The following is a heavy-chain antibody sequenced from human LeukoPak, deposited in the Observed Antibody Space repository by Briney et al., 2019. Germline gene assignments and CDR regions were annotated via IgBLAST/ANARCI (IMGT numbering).Heavy chain of an antibody. Sequence: SETLSLTCAVYGGSFSGYYWSWIRQPPGKGLEWIGVINHSGSTNYNPSLKSRVTISVDTSKNQFSLKLSSVTAADTAVYYCARGGNYYYYYGMDVWGQGTTVTVSS. V-gene: IGHV4-34*01. J-gene: IGHJ6*02. CDR1: GGSFSGYY. CDR3: ARGGNYYYYYGMDV. CDR2: INHSGST.